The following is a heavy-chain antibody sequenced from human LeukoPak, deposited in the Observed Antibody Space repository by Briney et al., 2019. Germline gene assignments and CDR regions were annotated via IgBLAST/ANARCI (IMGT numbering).Heavy chain of an antibody. V-gene: IGHV3-20*04. CDR2: INWNGDRT. CDR1: GFTFDDYG. CDR3: AREVDLDYNFYYMDV. Sequence: GGSLRLSCAASGFTFDDYGMNWVRQAPGKGLEWVSGINWNGDRTGYADSVKGRFTISRDNAWNSLYLQMNSLRDEDTALYYCAREVDLDYNFYYMDVWGKGTTVTVSS. J-gene: IGHJ6*03. D-gene: IGHD3-3*01.